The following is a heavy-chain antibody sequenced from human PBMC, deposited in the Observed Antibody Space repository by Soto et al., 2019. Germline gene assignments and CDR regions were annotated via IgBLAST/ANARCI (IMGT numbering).Heavy chain of an antibody. CDR2: ISYDGSNK. CDR3: ARESSWSDGPDGFYL. V-gene: IGHV3-30*03. J-gene: IGHJ3*01. D-gene: IGHD1-1*01. CDR1: GFTFSSYG. Sequence: GGSLRLSCAASGFTFSSYGMHWVRQAPGKGLEWVAVISYDGSNKYYAESVKGRFTISRDNSKNTLYLQMNSLRAEDTAVYYCARESSWSDGPDGFYLWAQRTMVTVS.